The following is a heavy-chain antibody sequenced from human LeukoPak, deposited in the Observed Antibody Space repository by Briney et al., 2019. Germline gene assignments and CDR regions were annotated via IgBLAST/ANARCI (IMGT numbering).Heavy chain of an antibody. CDR1: GGSISSRNW. D-gene: IGHD1-26*01. CDR3: ARGQGAADY. Sequence: SETLSLTCAVSGGSISSRNWWGWVRQPPGKGLEWIGEISRTGNIDYDPSVRSRATISLDKSKSQFSLRLTSLASADTAVYYCARGQGAADYWGQGILVIVSS. CDR2: ISRTGNI. J-gene: IGHJ4*02. V-gene: IGHV4-4*02.